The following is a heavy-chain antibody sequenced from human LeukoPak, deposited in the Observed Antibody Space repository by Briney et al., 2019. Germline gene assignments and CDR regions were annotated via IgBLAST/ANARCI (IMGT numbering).Heavy chain of an antibody. CDR2: IYTSGST. CDR3: ARDTGPRDFYYYYYMDV. V-gene: IGHV4-4*07. D-gene: IGHD3-3*01. Sequence: SETLSLTCTVSGGSISSYYWSWIRQPAGKGLEWIGRIYTSGSTHYNPSLKSRVTMSVDTSKNQFSLKLSSVTAADTAVYYCARDTGPRDFYYYYYMDVWGKGTTVTVSS. CDR1: GGSISSYY. J-gene: IGHJ6*03.